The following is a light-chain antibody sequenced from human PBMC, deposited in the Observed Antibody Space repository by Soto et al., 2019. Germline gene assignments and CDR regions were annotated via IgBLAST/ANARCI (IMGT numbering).Light chain of an antibody. Sequence: DIQMTQSPSSLSASVGDRVTITCRASQSIRSYLNWYQQKPGKAPKLLIYAASSLQSGVPSRFSVSGSGTDFTLTISSLQPEDFATYYCQQSYSTPPTFGQGTKVEIK. V-gene: IGKV1-39*01. CDR1: QSIRSY. J-gene: IGKJ1*01. CDR2: AAS. CDR3: QQSYSTPPT.